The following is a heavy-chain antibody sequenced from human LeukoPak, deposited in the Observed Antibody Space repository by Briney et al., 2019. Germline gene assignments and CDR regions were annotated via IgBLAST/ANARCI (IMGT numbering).Heavy chain of an antibody. CDR1: GGSISSYY. CDR2: IYHSGGT. CDR3: ARDGDILTGYYR. Sequence: PSEALSLTCTVSGGSISSYYWSWIRQPPGKGLEWIGSIYHSGGTYYNPSLKSRVTISVDTSKNQFSLKLSSVTAADTAVYYCARDGDILTGYYRWGQGTLVTVSS. D-gene: IGHD3-9*01. J-gene: IGHJ4*02. V-gene: IGHV4-59*12.